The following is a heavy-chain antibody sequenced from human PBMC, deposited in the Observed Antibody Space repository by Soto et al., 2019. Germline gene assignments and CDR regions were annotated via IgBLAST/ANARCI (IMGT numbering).Heavy chain of an antibody. D-gene: IGHD6-13*01. J-gene: IGHJ1*01. CDR2: INWNSGSI. Sequence: GGSLRLSCAASGFTFDDYAMHWVRQVPGKGLEWVSGINWNSGSIGYGDSVKGRFAIPRDNAKNSLHLQMNSLSAEDTAFYYCVKDESINWYSGHFRHWGQGTLVTVSS. V-gene: IGHV3-9*01. CDR1: GFTFDDYA. CDR3: VKDESINWYSGHFRH.